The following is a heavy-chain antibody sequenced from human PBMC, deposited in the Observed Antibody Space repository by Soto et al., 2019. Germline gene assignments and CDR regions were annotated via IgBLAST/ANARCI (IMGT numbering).Heavy chain of an antibody. Sequence: QPGGSLRLSCATSWFRVISNYMSWVRQAPGRGLEWVSVMYSGGSTYYADSVKGRFTISRDNSKNTLYLQMHSLRAEDTALYYCARVSTTAKTFEYWGQGTLVTVSS. V-gene: IGHV3-53*01. CDR1: WFRVISNY. CDR2: MYSGGST. J-gene: IGHJ4*02. CDR3: ARVSTTAKTFEY.